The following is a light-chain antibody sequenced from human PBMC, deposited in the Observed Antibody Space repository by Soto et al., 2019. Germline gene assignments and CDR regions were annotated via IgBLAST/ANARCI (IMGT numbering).Light chain of an antibody. Sequence: QSVLTQPASVSGSPGQSITISCTGTSSDVGSYDLVSWYQQHPGRAPKLMIYEGSKRPSGVSNRFSGSKSGNTASLTISGLQAEDEAHYYCCSYAGSSTLYVVFGTGTKVTVL. CDR2: EGS. J-gene: IGLJ1*01. CDR3: CSYAGSSTLYVV. V-gene: IGLV2-23*03. CDR1: SSDVGSYDL.